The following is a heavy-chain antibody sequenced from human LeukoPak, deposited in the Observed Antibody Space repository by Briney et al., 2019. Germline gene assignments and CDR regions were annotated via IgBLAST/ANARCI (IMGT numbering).Heavy chain of an antibody. J-gene: IGHJ6*02. V-gene: IGHV3-7*01. CDR1: GFTFSKFW. D-gene: IGHD3-3*02. Sequence: GGSLRLSCAASGFTFSKFWMSWVRQAPGKGLEWVANISPDGSAKYYVDSVKGRFTISRDHAENSLYLQMNSLRPEDTAVYYCARHFSTYSYGLDVWGQGTTVTVSS. CDR3: ARHFSTYSYGLDV. CDR2: ISPDGSAK.